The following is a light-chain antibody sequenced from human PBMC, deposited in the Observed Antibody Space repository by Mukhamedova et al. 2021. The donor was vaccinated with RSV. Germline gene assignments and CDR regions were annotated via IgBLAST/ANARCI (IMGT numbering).Light chain of an antibody. J-gene: IGKJ1*01. CDR3: QQYGSSPRT. V-gene: IGKV3-20*01. CDR1: SVSSSY. CDR2: GAS. Sequence: SVSSSYLVWYQQKPGQAPRLLIYGASSRATGIPDRFSGSGSGTDFTLTISRLEPEDFAVYYCQQYGSSPRTFGQGTKVEIK.